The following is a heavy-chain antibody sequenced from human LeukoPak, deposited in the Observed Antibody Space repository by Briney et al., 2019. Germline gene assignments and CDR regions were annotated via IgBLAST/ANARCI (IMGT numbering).Heavy chain of an antibody. Sequence: GESLPISCKTSGSSITNYWIGCVRQMPGKGREWMGIIYPGDSDIGYSLCFQGQVEVSADKSISTAYLQWSSLKASDTAKYYCARLEVGATNDYWGQGTLVTVFS. CDR3: ARLEVGATNDY. D-gene: IGHD1-26*01. V-gene: IGHV5-51*01. CDR1: GSSITNYW. CDR2: IYPGDSDI. J-gene: IGHJ4*02.